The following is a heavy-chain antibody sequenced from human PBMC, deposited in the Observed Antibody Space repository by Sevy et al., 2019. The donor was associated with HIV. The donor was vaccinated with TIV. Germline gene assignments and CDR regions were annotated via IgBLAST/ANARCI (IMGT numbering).Heavy chain of an antibody. J-gene: IGHJ3*02. CDR3: VKDSDGATTALAAFDI. D-gene: IGHD1-26*01. V-gene: IGHV3-64D*06. CDR2: ISSNGGST. Sequence: GGSLRLSCSASGFTFSSYAMHWVRQAPGKGLEYVSAISSNGGSTYYADSGKGRFTISRDNSKNTLYLQMSSLRAEDTAVYYCVKDSDGATTALAAFDIWGQGTMVTVS. CDR1: GFTFSSYA.